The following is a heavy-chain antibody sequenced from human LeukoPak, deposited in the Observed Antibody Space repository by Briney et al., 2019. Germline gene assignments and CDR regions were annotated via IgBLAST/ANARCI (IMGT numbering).Heavy chain of an antibody. Sequence: GGSLRLSCAASGFTFSTYAIHWVRQAPGKGLEWVAVVWYDGSNKNYADSVKGRFTISRDNSENTLYLQMNSLRAEDTAVYYCAKDHTTYYYDSSGYYPDYWGQGTLVTVSS. V-gene: IGHV3-30*02. J-gene: IGHJ4*02. CDR2: VWYDGSNK. D-gene: IGHD3-22*01. CDR3: AKDHTTYYYDSSGYYPDY. CDR1: GFTFSTYA.